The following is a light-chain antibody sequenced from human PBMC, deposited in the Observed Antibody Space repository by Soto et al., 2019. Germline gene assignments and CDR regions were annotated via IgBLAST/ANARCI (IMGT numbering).Light chain of an antibody. CDR3: SSYTSSSTYV. V-gene: IGLV2-14*03. CDR2: DVS. CDR1: SSDVGGYNY. Sequence: QSALTQPASVSGSPGQSITISCTGTSSDVGGYNYVSWYQHHPGKAPKLMIYDVSDRPSGVSYRFSGSKSGNTASLTISGLQAEDEADYYFSSYTSSSTYVFGTGTKLTVL. J-gene: IGLJ1*01.